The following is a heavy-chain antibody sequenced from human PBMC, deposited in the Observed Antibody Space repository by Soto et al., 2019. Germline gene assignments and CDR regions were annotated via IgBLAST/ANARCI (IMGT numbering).Heavy chain of an antibody. J-gene: IGHJ5*02. CDR1: GGSVSSGSYY. D-gene: IGHD3-10*01. CDR3: ARGFGEPNWFDP. Sequence: QVQLQESGPGLVKPSETLSLTCTVSGGSVSSGSYYWSWIRQPPGKGLEWIGYIYYSGSTNYNPSLKSRVTISVDTSKNQFSLKLSSLTAADTAVYYCARGFGEPNWFDPWGQGTLVTVSS. V-gene: IGHV4-61*01. CDR2: IYYSGST.